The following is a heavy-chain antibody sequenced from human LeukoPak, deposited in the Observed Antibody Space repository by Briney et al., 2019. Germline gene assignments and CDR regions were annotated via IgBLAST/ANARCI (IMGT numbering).Heavy chain of an antibody. CDR3: AREPGSYYYDY. CDR1: GFTFSSYA. V-gene: IGHV3-64*01. D-gene: IGHD3-10*01. J-gene: IGHJ4*02. CDR2: ISSNGGST. Sequence: GGSLRLSCAAYGFTFSSYAMHWVRQAPGKGLEYVSAISSNGGSTYYANSVKGRFTISRDNSKNTLYLQMGSLRAEDMAVYYCAREPGSYYYDYWGQGTLVTVSS.